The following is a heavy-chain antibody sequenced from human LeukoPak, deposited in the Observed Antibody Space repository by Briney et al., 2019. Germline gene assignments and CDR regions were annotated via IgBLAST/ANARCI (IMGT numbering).Heavy chain of an antibody. CDR2: ISGSGGET. CDR3: ASSGSYRFDY. J-gene: IGHJ4*02. Sequence: GGSLRLSCAASGFTFSGYAMSWVRQAPGKGLEWVSAISGSGGETYYADSVKGRFTISRDNAKNSLYLQMNSLRDEDTAVYYCASSGSYRFDYWGQGTLVTVSS. V-gene: IGHV3-23*01. D-gene: IGHD1-26*01. CDR1: GFTFSGYA.